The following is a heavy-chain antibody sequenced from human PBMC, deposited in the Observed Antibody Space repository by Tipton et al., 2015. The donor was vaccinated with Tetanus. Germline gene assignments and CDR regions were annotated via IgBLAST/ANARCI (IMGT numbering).Heavy chain of an antibody. J-gene: IGHJ4*02. CDR3: ARDPYGDSPNYFDY. CDR1: GFTFDDYA. Sequence: SLRLSCAASGFTFDDYAMHWVRQAPGKGLEWVAVISYDGSNNYYADSVKGRFTISRDNSKNTLYLQMNSLRAEDTAVYYCARDPYGDSPNYFDYWGQGTLVTVSS. D-gene: IGHD4-17*01. V-gene: IGHV3-30*04. CDR2: ISYDGSNN.